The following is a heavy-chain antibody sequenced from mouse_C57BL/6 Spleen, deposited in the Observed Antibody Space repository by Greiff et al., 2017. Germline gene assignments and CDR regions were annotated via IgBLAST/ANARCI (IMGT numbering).Heavy chain of an antibody. Sequence: QVQLQQSGPELVKPGASVKISCTASGYAFSSSWMNWVKQRPGKGLEWIGRLYPGDGDTNYNGKFKGKATLTADKSSSTAYMQLSSLTSEDSAVYFCAYDYDAFYYAMDYWGQGTSVTVSS. V-gene: IGHV1-82*01. J-gene: IGHJ4*01. CDR2: LYPGDGDT. CDR1: GYAFSSSW. D-gene: IGHD2-4*01. CDR3: AYDYDAFYYAMDY.